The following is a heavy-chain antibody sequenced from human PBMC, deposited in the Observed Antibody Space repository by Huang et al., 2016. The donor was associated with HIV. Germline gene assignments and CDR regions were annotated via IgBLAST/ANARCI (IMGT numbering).Heavy chain of an antibody. CDR1: GYSFTRQW. CDR2: IYPGDSDV. Sequence: EVQLVQSGAEMKRPGESLKISCKVSGYSFTRQWIGWVRQMPGKGPEWMGIIYPGDSDVKYMPTFQGQVTISADNSISTAYLQWKSLKVSDTAMYFCARPPTYSDDGGYYIDAFGVWGRGTMVTVS. J-gene: IGHJ3*01. D-gene: IGHD2-21*02. V-gene: IGHV5-51*03. CDR3: ARPPTYSDDGGYYIDAFGV.